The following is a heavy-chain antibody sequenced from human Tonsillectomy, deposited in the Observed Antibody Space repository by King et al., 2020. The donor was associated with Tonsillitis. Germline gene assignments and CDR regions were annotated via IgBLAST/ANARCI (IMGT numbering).Heavy chain of an antibody. Sequence: QLHESGPGLVKPSQTLSLICTGSDNSISSSSHYWSWIRQPAGKELDWIGRIYTSGSSNYNPSLNSRVTMSVDTSKNQLSLILSSVTAADTAVYYCAREISGSPTYGSAFDIWGQGTMVTVS. D-gene: IGHD1-26*01. V-gene: IGHV4-61*02. CDR1: DNSISSSSHY. J-gene: IGHJ3*02. CDR2: IYTSGSS. CDR3: AREISGSPTYGSAFDI.